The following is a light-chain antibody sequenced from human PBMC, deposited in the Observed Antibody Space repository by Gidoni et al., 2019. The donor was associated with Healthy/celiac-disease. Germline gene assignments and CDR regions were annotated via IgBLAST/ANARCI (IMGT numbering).Light chain of an antibody. J-gene: IGKJ2*01. CDR3: QQYGSSLPYT. Sequence: EIVLTQSPGTLSLSPGERATLSCRASQSVSSSYLACYQQKPGQAPRLLIYGASSRATGIPDRFSASGSGTDFTLTISRLEPEDFAVYYCQQYGSSLPYTFGQGTKLEIK. CDR2: GAS. V-gene: IGKV3-20*01. CDR1: QSVSSSY.